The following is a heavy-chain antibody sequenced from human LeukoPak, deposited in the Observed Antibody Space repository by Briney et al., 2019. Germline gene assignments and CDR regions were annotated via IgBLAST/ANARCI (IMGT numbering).Heavy chain of an antibody. CDR2: IFYSGST. CDR3: ARGHRGFDY. Sequence: SETLSLTCTVSGGSISRSSYYGGSIRQPPGKGLEWRGSIFYSGSTYYNPSLKSRVTISVDTSKTQFSLKLSSVTAADTAVYYCARGHRGFDYWGQGTLVTVSS. V-gene: IGHV4-39*01. D-gene: IGHD1-26*01. J-gene: IGHJ4*02. CDR1: GGSISRSSYY.